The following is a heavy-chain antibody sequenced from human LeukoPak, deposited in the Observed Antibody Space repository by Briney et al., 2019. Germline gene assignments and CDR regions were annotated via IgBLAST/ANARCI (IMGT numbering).Heavy chain of an antibody. D-gene: IGHD2-21*01. CDR2: ISAYNGNT. Sequence: ASVKVSCKASGYTFTSYCISWVRQAPGQGLEWMGWISAYNGNTNYAQKLQGRVTMTTDTSTSTAYMELSSPRAGYTAGCEFAGAGIYAYSGLTIYYWGQGALVTASS. J-gene: IGHJ4*02. CDR3: AGAGIYAYSGLTIYY. V-gene: IGHV1-18*01. CDR1: GYTFTSYC.